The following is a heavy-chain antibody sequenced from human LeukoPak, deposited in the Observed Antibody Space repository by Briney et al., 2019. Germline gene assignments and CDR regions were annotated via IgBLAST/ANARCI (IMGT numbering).Heavy chain of an antibody. J-gene: IGHJ6*02. D-gene: IGHD2-2*01. CDR1: GYTFTGYC. Sequence: ASVKVSCKASGYTFTGYCMHCVRQAPGQGLEWMEWINPNSGGTNYAQKFQGRVTMTRDTSISTAYMELSRLRSDDTAVYYCAREKYQLLSYYYYGMDVWGQGTTVTVSS. CDR3: AREKYQLLSYYYYGMDV. CDR2: INPNSGGT. V-gene: IGHV1-2*02.